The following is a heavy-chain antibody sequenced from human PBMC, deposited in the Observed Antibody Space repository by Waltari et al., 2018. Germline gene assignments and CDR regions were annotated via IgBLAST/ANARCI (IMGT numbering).Heavy chain of an antibody. J-gene: IGHJ4*02. D-gene: IGHD3-22*01. CDR1: GGSFSGYY. V-gene: IGHV4-34*01. CDR2: INHSGST. CDR3: ARGLDYDSSGYYLGY. Sequence: QVQLQQWGAGLLKPSETLSPTCAVYGGSFSGYYWSWNRQPPGKGLEWIGEINHSGSTNYNPSLKSRVTISVDTSKNQFSLKLSSVTAADTAVYYCARGLDYDSSGYYLGYWGQGTLVTVSS.